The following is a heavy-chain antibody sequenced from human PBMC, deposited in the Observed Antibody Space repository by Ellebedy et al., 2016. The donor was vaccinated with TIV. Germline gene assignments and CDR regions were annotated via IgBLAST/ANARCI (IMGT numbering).Heavy chain of an antibody. J-gene: IGHJ4*02. CDR2: IGRSSGAM. V-gene: IGHV3-11*01. CDR3: ARDQRYDIVTGFS. CDR1: GFTFSKHA. Sequence: GGSLRLSCAASGFTFSKHAMSWVRQAPGKGLEWVSYIGRSSGAMFYADSVKGRFIISRDNAKNSLYLQINSLRVEDTATYYCARDQRYDIVTGFSWGQGTLVTVSS. D-gene: IGHD3-9*01.